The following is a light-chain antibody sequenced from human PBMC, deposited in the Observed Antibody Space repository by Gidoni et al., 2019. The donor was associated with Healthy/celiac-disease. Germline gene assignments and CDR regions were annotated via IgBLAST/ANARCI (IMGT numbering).Light chain of an antibody. V-gene: IGKV3-11*01. CDR3: QQRSNWPPLT. Sequence: DIVLTPSPATLSLSPGGRAILSCRASQSVSSYLAWYQQKPGQAPRLLIYDASNRATGIPARFSGSGSGTDFTLTISSLEPEDFAVYYCQQRSNWPPLTFGGGTKVEIK. CDR2: DAS. J-gene: IGKJ4*01. CDR1: QSVSSY.